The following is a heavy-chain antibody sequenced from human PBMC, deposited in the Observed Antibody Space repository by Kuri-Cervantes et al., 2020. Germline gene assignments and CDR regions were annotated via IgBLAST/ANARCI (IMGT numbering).Heavy chain of an antibody. CDR1: GFTFSSYS. D-gene: IGHD1-26*01. Sequence: GGSLRLSCAASGFTFSSYSMNWVRQAPGKGLEWVSSISSSSSYIYYADSVKGRFTISRDNAENSLYPQMNSLRDEDTAVYYCARGIVSGSYGEFDPWGQGTLVTVSS. CDR2: ISSSSSYI. J-gene: IGHJ5*02. CDR3: ARGIVSGSYGEFDP. V-gene: IGHV3-21*01.